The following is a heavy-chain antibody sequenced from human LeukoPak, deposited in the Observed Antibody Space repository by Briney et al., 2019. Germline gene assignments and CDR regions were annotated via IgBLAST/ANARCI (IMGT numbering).Heavy chain of an antibody. CDR3: ARYSGYGCFDY. D-gene: IGHD5-12*01. CDR1: GVSISSGGYY. Sequence: PSETLSLTCTVSGVSISSGGYYWSWIRQHPGKGLEWIGYIYYSGSTYYNPSLKSRVTISVDTSKNQFSLKLSSVTAADTTVYYCARYSGYGCFDYWGQGTLVTVSP. CDR2: IYYSGST. J-gene: IGHJ4*02. V-gene: IGHV4-31*03.